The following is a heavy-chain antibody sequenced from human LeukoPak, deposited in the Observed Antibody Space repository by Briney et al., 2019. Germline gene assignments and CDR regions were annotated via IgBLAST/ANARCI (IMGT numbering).Heavy chain of an antibody. Sequence: GGSLRLSCAASGFTFDDYAMHWVRQAPGKGLEWVSGISWNSGSIGYADSVKGRFTISRDNAKNSLYLQMNSLRVEDTAVYYCARVPDNYDILTGYDTPLGWGQGTLVTVSS. CDR1: GFTFDDYA. D-gene: IGHD3-9*01. CDR3: ARVPDNYDILTGYDTPLG. J-gene: IGHJ4*02. V-gene: IGHV3-9*01. CDR2: ISWNSGSI.